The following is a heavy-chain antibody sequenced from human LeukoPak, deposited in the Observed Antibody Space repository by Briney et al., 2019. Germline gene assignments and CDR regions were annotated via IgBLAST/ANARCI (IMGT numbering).Heavy chain of an antibody. CDR3: AKKTRANVDTAMVDY. D-gene: IGHD5-18*01. CDR2: ISGSGGST. CDR1: GFTFSSYA. J-gene: IGHJ4*02. Sequence: PGGSLRLSCAASGFTFSSYAVSWVRQAPGKGLEWVSAISGSGGSTYYADSVKGRFTISRDNSKNTLYLQMNSLRAEDTAVYYCAKKTRANVDTAMVDYWGQGTLVTVSS. V-gene: IGHV3-23*01.